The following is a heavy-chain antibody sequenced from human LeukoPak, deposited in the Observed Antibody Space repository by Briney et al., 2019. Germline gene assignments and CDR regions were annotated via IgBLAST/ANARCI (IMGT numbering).Heavy chain of an antibody. Sequence: PGGSLRLSCEASGFMFSSYWMNWVRQAPGKGLEWVANIKQGGSKRNYVDSVKGRFTISRDNAKNSLFLQMDSLRAEDTAVYYCAMAGYSDGPFDFDYWGQGTLVTVSS. D-gene: IGHD5-18*01. CDR1: GFMFSSYW. J-gene: IGHJ4*02. CDR2: IKQGGSKR. V-gene: IGHV3-7*01. CDR3: AMAGYSDGPFDFDY.